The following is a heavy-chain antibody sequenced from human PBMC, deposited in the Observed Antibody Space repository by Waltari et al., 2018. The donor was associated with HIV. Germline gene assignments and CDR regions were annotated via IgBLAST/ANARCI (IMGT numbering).Heavy chain of an antibody. V-gene: IGHV5-51*01. CDR3: TRQLYRGGEVAY. CDR2: IYPRDSET. Sequence: EVKLLQSGAEVKKPGESLNIPRKGHGYSFPGYWIGWVRQKPGKGLEWMGIIYPRDSETRLSPSFQGQVTISADKSIDTAYLHWTSLKASDTAIYYCTRQLYRGGEVAYWGQGTLVTVSS. J-gene: IGHJ4*02. CDR1: GYSFPGYW. D-gene: IGHD3-10*01.